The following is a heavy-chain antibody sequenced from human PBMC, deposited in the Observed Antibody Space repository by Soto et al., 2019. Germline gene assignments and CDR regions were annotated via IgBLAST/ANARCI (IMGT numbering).Heavy chain of an antibody. CDR1: GGSIIGSYYY. V-gene: IGHV4-39*01. CDR2: VFYTGFT. J-gene: IGHJ4*02. Sequence: SEPRSLTCSVSGGSIIGSYYYWGWLRQSPGKWPEWIGSVFYTGFTSYNPSLESRVSVSVDTSKNQFSLKVSGVSAADTAVYYCATSQKGYNWNYFDHWGQGALVTVSS. D-gene: IGHD1-20*01. CDR3: ATSQKGYNWNYFDH.